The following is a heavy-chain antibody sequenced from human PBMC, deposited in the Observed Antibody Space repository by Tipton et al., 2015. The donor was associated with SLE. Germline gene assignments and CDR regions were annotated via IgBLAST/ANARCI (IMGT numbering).Heavy chain of an antibody. Sequence: LRLSCTVSGGSISSSSYYWGWIRQPPGKGLEWIGSIYYSGSTNYNPSLKSRVTISVDTSKNQFSLKLSSVTAADTAVYYCARNYYDSSGYYSRFDYWGQGTLVTVSS. D-gene: IGHD3-22*01. J-gene: IGHJ4*02. CDR2: IYYSGST. V-gene: IGHV4-39*07. CDR3: ARNYYDSSGYYSRFDY. CDR1: GGSISSSSYY.